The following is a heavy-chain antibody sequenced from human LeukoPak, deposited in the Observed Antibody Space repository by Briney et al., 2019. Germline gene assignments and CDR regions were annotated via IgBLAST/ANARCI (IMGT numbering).Heavy chain of an antibody. CDR1: GLNFSDYY. V-gene: IGHV3-11*01. Sequence: GGSLRLSCAASGLNFSDYYMSWIRQAPGKGLEWVSYISSSGSTIYYADSVKGRFTISRDNAKNSLYLQMNSLRAADTAVYYCARDPLYSNNWYIYMDVWGKGTTVTVSS. CDR2: ISSSGSTI. D-gene: IGHD6-13*01. J-gene: IGHJ6*03. CDR3: ARDPLYSNNWYIYMDV.